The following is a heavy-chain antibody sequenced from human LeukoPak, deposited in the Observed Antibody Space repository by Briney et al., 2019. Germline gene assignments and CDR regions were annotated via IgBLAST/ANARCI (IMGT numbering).Heavy chain of an antibody. CDR3: AKSLRGTGLDAFDI. CDR2: ISYDGSDK. CDR1: GFTFSANA. Sequence: GGSLRLSCAASGFTFSANAMHWVRQAPGKGLEWVALISYDGSDKYYAGSVKGRFTISRDNSKNTLYLQMNSLRADDTAVYYCAKSLRGTGLDAFDIWGQGTMVTVSS. J-gene: IGHJ3*02. V-gene: IGHV3-30*18. D-gene: IGHD2-8*02.